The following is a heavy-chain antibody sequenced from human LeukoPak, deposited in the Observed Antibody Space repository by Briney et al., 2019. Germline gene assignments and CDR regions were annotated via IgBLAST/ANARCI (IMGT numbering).Heavy chain of an antibody. J-gene: IGHJ5*02. CDR1: GGSISSSSYY. CDR3: ARDNRGPAAAAYNWFDP. CDR2: IYYSGST. D-gene: IGHD6-13*01. V-gene: IGHV4-39*07. Sequence: PSETLSLTCTVSGGSISSSSYYWGWIRQPPGKGLEWIGSIYYSGSTYYNPSLKSRVTISVDTSKNQFSLKLSSVTAADTAVYYCARDNRGPAAAAYNWFDPWGQGTLVTVSS.